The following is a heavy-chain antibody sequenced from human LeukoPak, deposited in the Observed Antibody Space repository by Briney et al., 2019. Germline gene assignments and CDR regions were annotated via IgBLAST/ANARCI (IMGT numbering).Heavy chain of an antibody. CDR1: GFTFDDYA. CDR2: ISWNSGSM. Sequence: GGSLRLSCVASGFTFDDYAMHWVRQAPGKGLEWVSGISWNSGSMGYADSVKGRFTISRDNAKNSLYLQMNSLGAEDTALYYCAKDMGYSGNYRTPDYWGQGTLVTVSS. J-gene: IGHJ4*02. D-gene: IGHD1-26*01. CDR3: AKDMGYSGNYRTPDY. V-gene: IGHV3-9*01.